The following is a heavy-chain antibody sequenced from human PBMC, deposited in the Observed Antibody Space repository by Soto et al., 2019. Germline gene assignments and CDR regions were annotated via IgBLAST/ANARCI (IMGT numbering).Heavy chain of an antibody. CDR1: GYTFTSYG. J-gene: IGHJ4*02. CDR2: ISTYNGNT. CDR3: AGDRGIAADY. D-gene: IGHD6-13*01. V-gene: IGHV1-18*01. Sequence: QVQLVQSGAEVKKPGASVKVSCKTSGYTFTSYGISWVRQAPGQGLEWMGCISTYNGNTNYAQKPQGRVTMTTETSTSTAYMQLRSLRSDDTAVYYYAGDRGIAADYWGQGTLVTVSS.